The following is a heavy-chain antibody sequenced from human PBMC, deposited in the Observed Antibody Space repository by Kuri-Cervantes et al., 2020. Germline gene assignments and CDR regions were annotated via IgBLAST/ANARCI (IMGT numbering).Heavy chain of an antibody. CDR2: IYPSDSDT. CDR3: ARLLGGRDGYNYFDY. D-gene: IGHD5-24*01. V-gene: IGHV5-51*01. CDR1: GYSFTSYW. Sequence: GGSLRLSCKGSGYSFTSYWIGWVRQMPGKGLEWMGIIYPSDSDTRYSPSFQGQVAISVDKSITTAYLQWSSLKASDTAIYYCARLLGGRDGYNYFDYWGQGTLVTVSS. J-gene: IGHJ4*02.